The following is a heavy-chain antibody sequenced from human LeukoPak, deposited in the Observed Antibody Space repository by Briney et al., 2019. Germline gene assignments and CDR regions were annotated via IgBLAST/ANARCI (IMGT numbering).Heavy chain of an antibody. CDR1: GGTFSSYA. D-gene: IGHD5-12*01. CDR2: IIPIFGTA. CDR3: AREAIGYSGYGGGDAFDI. J-gene: IGHJ3*02. V-gene: IGHV1-69*05. Sequence: SVKVSCKASGGTFSSYAISWVRQAPGQGLEWMGGIIPIFGTANYAQKFQGRVTITTDESTSTAYMELSSLRSEDTAVYYCAREAIGYSGYGGGDAFDIWGQGTMVTVSS.